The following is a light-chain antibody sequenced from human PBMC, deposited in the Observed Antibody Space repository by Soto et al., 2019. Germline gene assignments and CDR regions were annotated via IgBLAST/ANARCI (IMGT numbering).Light chain of an antibody. CDR3: QQYNNWPPLT. CDR2: GAS. V-gene: IGKV3-15*01. CDR1: QSVRSN. J-gene: IGKJ4*01. Sequence: EVVMTQSPATLSVSPGERVTLSCRASQSVRSNLAWYLQKPGQAPGLLIYGASTRATGIPARFSGSGSGTEFTLTISSLQSEDFAVYYCQQYNNWPPLTFGGGTKVEIK.